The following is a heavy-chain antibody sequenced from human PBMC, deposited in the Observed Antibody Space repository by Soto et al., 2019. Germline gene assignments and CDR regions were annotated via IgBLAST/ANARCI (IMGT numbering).Heavy chain of an antibody. J-gene: IGHJ3*02. Sequence: EVQLVESGGGLVQPGGSLRLSCAASGFTVSSNYMSWVRQAPGKGLEWVSVIFTGGSTYYADSVKGRFTISRHSSKNTVYLQMNSLRTEDTPVYYCARDRYSSGWLDAFDIWGQGTMVTVSS. CDR2: IFTGGST. CDR3: ARDRYSSGWLDAFDI. CDR1: GFTVSSNY. V-gene: IGHV3-53*04. D-gene: IGHD6-19*01.